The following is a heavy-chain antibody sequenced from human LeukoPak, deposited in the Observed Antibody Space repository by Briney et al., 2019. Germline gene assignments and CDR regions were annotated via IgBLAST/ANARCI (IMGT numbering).Heavy chain of an antibody. Sequence: GGSLRLSCAASGFTLSSYSMNWVRQAPGKGLEWVSSISRSSAYIYYADSVKGRFTISRDNAKNSLYLQMNSLRAEDTAVYYCASFPPYMVRTDAFDIWGQGTMVIVSS. CDR2: ISRSSAYI. D-gene: IGHD3-10*01. V-gene: IGHV3-21*01. J-gene: IGHJ3*02. CDR1: GFTLSSYS. CDR3: ASFPPYMVRTDAFDI.